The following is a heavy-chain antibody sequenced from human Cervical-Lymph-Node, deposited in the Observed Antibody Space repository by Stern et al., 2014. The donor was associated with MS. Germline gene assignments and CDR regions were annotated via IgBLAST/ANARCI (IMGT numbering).Heavy chain of an antibody. D-gene: IGHD6-19*01. CDR1: GDSFTTYA. V-gene: IGHV1-3*01. J-gene: IGHJ4*02. Sequence: QVQLVQSGAEVKKPGASVKVSCKTSGDSFTTYAMHWVRQAPGQRLEWLGWGSAGGDTKYSQKFQGRVTITRDASASTAYMEVSGLKSEDTAIYYCASAGGWYEPDYWGQGTLVTVAS. CDR2: GSAGGDT. CDR3: ASAGGWYEPDY.